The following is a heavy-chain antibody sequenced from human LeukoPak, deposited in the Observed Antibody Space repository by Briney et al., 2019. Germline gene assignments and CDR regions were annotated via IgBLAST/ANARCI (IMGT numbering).Heavy chain of an antibody. J-gene: IGHJ4*02. CDR3: AKDGTRYCSGGSCYSTPY. D-gene: IGHD2-15*01. CDR2: ISGSGGST. Sequence: GGSLRLSCAASGFTFSSYAMSWVRQAPGKGLEWVSAISGSGGSTYYADSVKGRFTISRDNSKNTLYLQMNSLRAEDTAVFYCAKDGTRYCSGGSCYSTPYWGQGTLVTVSS. CDR1: GFTFSSYA. V-gene: IGHV3-23*01.